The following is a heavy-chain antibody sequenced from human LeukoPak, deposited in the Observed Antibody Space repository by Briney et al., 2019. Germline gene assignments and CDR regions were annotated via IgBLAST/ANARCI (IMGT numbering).Heavy chain of an antibody. Sequence: PSQTLSLTCTVSGGSMNNRDYYWSWIRQPPGKGLEWLGYIYYSGSTYYNPSLKSRVTISVDTSKNQFSLKLSSVTAADTAVYYCARQLSGSKAFDPWGQGTLVTVSS. D-gene: IGHD1-26*01. CDR1: GGSMNNRDYY. CDR2: IYYSGST. CDR3: ARQLSGSKAFDP. V-gene: IGHV4-30-4*01. J-gene: IGHJ5*02.